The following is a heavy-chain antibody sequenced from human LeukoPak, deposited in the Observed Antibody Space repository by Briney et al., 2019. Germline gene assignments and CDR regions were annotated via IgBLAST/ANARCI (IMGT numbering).Heavy chain of an antibody. V-gene: IGHV4-39*07. CDR3: ARGYTARDY. D-gene: IGHD5-12*01. CDR1: GGSISSSNYY. J-gene: IGHJ4*02. CDR2: INHSGST. Sequence: PSETLSLTCTVSGGSISSSNYYWGWIRQPPGKGLEWIGEINHSGSTNYNPSLKSRVTISVDTSKNQFSLKLSSVTAADTAVYYCARGYTARDYWGQGTLVTVSS.